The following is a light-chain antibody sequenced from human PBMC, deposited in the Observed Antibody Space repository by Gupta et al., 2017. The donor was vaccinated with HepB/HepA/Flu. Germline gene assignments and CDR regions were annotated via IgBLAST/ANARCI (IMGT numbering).Light chain of an antibody. CDR2: DVS. V-gene: IGLV2-14*01. CDR3: CSYTGTSTGGV. Sequence: QSALTQPASVSGSPGQSITISCTGTSSDIGTYNSVSWYQQYPGRAPKLIIFDVSNRPSGVSHRFSGSRSGNTASLTISGLQAEDEGDYYGCSYTGTSTGGVFGGGTKLTVL. J-gene: IGLJ3*02. CDR1: SSDIGTYNS.